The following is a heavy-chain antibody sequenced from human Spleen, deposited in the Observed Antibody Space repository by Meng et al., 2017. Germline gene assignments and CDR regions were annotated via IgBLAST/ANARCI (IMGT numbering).Heavy chain of an antibody. CDR3: ASSYSSGCSRFDY. Sequence: SLKISCAASGFTFDDYAMHWVRQVPGKGLEWVSGISWISNSIGYADSVKGRFTISRDNAKNSLYLQMNSLRVEDTAVYYCASSYSSGCSRFDYWGQGTLVTVSS. J-gene: IGHJ4*02. CDR2: ISWISNSI. CDR1: GFTFDDYA. V-gene: IGHV3-9*01. D-gene: IGHD6-19*01.